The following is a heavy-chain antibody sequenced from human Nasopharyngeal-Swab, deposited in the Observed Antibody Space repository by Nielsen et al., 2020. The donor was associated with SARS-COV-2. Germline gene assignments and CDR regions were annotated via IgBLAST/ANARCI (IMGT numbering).Heavy chain of an antibody. CDR2: IKQDGSEK. J-gene: IGHJ6*03. CDR3: ARYSYGYHYYYYMDV. Sequence: GESLKISCAASGFTFSSYWMSWVRQAPGKGLEWVANIKQDGSEKYYVDSVKGRFTISRDNAKNSLYLQMNSLRAEDTAVYYCARYSYGYHYYYYMDVWGKGTTVTASS. D-gene: IGHD5-18*01. CDR1: GFTFSSYW. V-gene: IGHV3-7*01.